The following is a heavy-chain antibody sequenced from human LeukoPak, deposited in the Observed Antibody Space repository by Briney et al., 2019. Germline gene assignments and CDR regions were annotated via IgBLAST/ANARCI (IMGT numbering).Heavy chain of an antibody. CDR3: ARGPGYSGYVVHFDY. Sequence: ASVKVSCKASGGTFSSYAISWVRQAPGQGLEWMGGIIPIFGTANYAQKFQGRVTITADESTSTAYMELSSLRSEDTAVYYCARGPGYSGYVVHFDYWGQGTLVTVSS. V-gene: IGHV1-69*13. J-gene: IGHJ4*02. D-gene: IGHD5-12*01. CDR1: GGTFSSYA. CDR2: IIPIFGTA.